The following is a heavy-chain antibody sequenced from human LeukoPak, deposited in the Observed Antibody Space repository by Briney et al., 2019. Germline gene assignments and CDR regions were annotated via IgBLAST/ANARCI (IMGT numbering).Heavy chain of an antibody. D-gene: IGHD7-27*01. CDR3: ARAPPNWGCFDY. CDR2: INPNSGGT. J-gene: IGHJ4*02. Sequence: GASVKVSCKASGYTFTGYYMHWVRQAPGQGLEWMGRINPNSGGTNYAQKFQGRVTMTRDTSISTAYMELSRLRSDDTAVYYCARAPPNWGCFDYWGQGTLVTVSS. V-gene: IGHV1-2*06. CDR1: GYTFTGYY.